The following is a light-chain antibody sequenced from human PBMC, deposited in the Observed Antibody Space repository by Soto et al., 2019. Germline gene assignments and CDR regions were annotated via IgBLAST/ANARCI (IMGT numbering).Light chain of an antibody. CDR3: QQYNTWPIT. CDR1: QSVSSSY. J-gene: IGKJ5*01. V-gene: IGKV3-20*01. CDR2: CAS. Sequence: EIVLTHSPGTLSLSPWERATLSCRAIQSVSSSYLAFYQQKPGQAPRLLIYCASSRATGIPDRFSGSGSGTDLTLTISRLEPDDFAVYCCQQYNTWPITCGQGTRLEIK.